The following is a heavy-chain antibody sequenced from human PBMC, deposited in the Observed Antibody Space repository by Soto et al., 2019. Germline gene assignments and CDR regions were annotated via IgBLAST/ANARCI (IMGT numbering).Heavy chain of an antibody. D-gene: IGHD3-3*01. V-gene: IGHV3-30-3*01. CDR2: ISYDGSNK. Sequence: GGSLRLSCAASGFTFSSYAMHWVRQAPGKGLEWVAVISYDGSNKYYADSVKGRFTISRDNSKNTLYLQMNSLRAEDTAVYYCARDLTVTTFGVALYYYYYIMDVWGQGTTVTVSS. CDR3: ARDLTVTTFGVALYYYYYIMDV. J-gene: IGHJ6*02. CDR1: GFTFSSYA.